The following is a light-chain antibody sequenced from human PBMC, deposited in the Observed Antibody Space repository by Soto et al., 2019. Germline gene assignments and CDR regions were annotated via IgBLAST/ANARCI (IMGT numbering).Light chain of an antibody. CDR3: QKYNSALIFT. Sequence: DIQMTQSPSSQSASIGDRVTITCRASQGISNYLAWYQQKPGKVPKLLIYAASTLQSGVPSRFSGSGSGTDFTLTISSLQPEDVATYYCQKYNSALIFTFGPGTKVDIK. CDR2: AAS. V-gene: IGKV1-27*01. CDR1: QGISNY. J-gene: IGKJ3*01.